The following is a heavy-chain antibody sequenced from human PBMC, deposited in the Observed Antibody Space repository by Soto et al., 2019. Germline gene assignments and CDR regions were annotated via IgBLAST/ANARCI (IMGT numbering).Heavy chain of an antibody. CDR2: IYYSGST. CDR3: ARVGGINWFDP. V-gene: IGHV4-31*03. D-gene: IGHD3-16*01. CDR1: GGSISTGGYY. Sequence: QVQLQESGPGLVKPSQTLSLTCTVSGGSISTGGYYWSWIRQHPGKGLEWIGYIYYSGSTYYNPSLKRRVTISVDTSKNQFTLKLSSVTAADTAVYYCARVGGINWFDPWCQGTLVTVSS. J-gene: IGHJ5*02.